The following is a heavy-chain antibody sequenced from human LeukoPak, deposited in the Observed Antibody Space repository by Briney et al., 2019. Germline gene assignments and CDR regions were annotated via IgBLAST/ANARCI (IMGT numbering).Heavy chain of an antibody. CDR2: ISPRSGDT. D-gene: IGHD3-10*01. Sequence: ASAKVSCKASGYSFTDYYMHWVRQAPGQGPEWMGWISPRSGDTSYAQKFQGRVTMTRDTSINTVDMDLSGLTSDDTAVFYCARGREIHGGSDTKLDDYWGQGTLVTVSS. CDR1: GYSFTDYY. J-gene: IGHJ4*02. V-gene: IGHV1-2*02. CDR3: ARGREIHGGSDTKLDDY.